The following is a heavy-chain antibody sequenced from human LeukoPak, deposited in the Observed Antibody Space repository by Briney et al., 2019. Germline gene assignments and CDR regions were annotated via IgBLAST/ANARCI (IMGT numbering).Heavy chain of an antibody. V-gene: IGHV3-23*01. D-gene: IGHD3-3*01. J-gene: IGHJ4*02. CDR1: GFTFSSYA. Sequence: GGSLRLSCAASGFTFSSYAMSWVRQAPGKGLEWVSAISGSGGNTYYADSVKGRFTISRDNSKNTLYLQMNSLRAEDTAVYYCAKAGGTGTYYDFWSGYYGPNWGQGTLVTGSS. CDR3: AKAGGTGTYYDFWSGYYGPN. CDR2: ISGSGGNT.